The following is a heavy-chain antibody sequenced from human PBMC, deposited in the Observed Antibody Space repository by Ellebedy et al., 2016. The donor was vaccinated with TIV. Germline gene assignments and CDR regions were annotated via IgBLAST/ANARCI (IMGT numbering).Heavy chain of an antibody. CDR2: ISGRGDIT. V-gene: IGHV3-23*01. CDR3: AKCALSRLGDPKSPYFDC. J-gene: IGHJ4*02. D-gene: IGHD2-21*02. Sequence: LSLTCAASGFSFKNYAMSWVRQAPGKGLEWVSAISGRGDITYFADSVRGRSTVSRDNSKNTLYLQMDSLRADDTALYFCAKCALSRLGDPKSPYFDCWGQGTLVTVSS. CDR1: GFSFKNYA.